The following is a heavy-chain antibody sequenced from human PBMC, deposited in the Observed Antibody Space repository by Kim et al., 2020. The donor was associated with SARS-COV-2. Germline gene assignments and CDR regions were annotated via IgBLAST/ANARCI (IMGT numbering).Heavy chain of an antibody. J-gene: IGHJ4*02. V-gene: IGHV1-18*01. D-gene: IGHD3-9*01. CDR1: GYTFTSYG. Sequence: ASVKVSCKASGYTFTSYGISWVRQAPGQGLEWMGWISAYNGNTNYAQKLQGRVTMTTDTSTSTAYMELRSLRSDDTAVYYCASSVRSLRYFDWLDFDYWGQGTLVTVSS. CDR3: ASSVRSLRYFDWLDFDY. CDR2: ISAYNGNT.